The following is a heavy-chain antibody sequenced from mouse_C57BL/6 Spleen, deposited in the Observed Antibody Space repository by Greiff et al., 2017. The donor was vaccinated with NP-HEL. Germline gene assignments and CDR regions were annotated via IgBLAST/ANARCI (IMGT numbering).Heavy chain of an antibody. D-gene: IGHD1-1*01. CDR3: ARDDSGSTPFGY. J-gene: IGHJ2*01. V-gene: IGHV5-4*01. CDR2: ISDGGGYT. CDR1: GFTFSSYA. Sequence: DVLLVESGGGLVKPGGSLKLSCAASGFTFSSYAMSWVRQTPEKRLEWVATISDGGGYTYYPDNVQGRFTFSRDNAKNNLYLQMSHLKSEDTAMYYCARDDSGSTPFGYWGKGTTLSVSS.